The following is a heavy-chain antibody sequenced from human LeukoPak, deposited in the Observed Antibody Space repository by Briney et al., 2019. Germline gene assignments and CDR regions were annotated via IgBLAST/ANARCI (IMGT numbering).Heavy chain of an antibody. V-gene: IGHV1-2*02. J-gene: IGHJ4*02. CDR3: ARVYGSGSYYDY. Sequence: GASVKVSCKASGYTFTGYYMHWVRQAPGQGLEWMGWINPNSGGTNYAQKFQGRVTMTRDTSISTAYMELSRLRSDETAVYYCARVYGSGSYYDYWGQGTLVTVSS. CDR1: GYTFTGYY. D-gene: IGHD3-10*01. CDR2: INPNSGGT.